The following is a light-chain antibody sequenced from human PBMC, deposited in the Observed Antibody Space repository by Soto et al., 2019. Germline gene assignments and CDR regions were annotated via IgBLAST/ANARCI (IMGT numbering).Light chain of an antibody. CDR1: QSIFRY. CDR3: QQYNSYPYT. V-gene: IGKV1-5*01. CDR2: DAS. Sequence: DIQMTQSPSTLSASVGDRVTITCRASQSIFRYLAWYQHKPGKAPNLLIYDASSVKSGVPSRISGSGSGTEFTLPIRSQQPDDLETYYCQQYNSYPYTFGQGTKLEI. J-gene: IGKJ2*01.